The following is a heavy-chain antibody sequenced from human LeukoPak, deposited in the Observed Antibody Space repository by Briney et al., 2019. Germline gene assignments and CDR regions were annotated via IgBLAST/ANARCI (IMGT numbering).Heavy chain of an antibody. J-gene: IGHJ4*02. D-gene: IGHD6-13*01. Sequence: SETLSLTCTVSGCSISSYYWSWIRQPPGKGLEWIGYIYTSGSTNYNPSLKSRVTISVDTSKNQFSLKLSSVTAADTAVYYCARGGGYSSSRTDYFDYWGQGTLVTVSS. V-gene: IGHV4-4*09. CDR2: IYTSGST. CDR3: ARGGGYSSSRTDYFDY. CDR1: GCSISSYY.